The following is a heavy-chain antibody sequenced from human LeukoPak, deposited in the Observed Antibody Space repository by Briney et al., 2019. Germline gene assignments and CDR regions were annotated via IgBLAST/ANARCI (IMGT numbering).Heavy chain of an antibody. CDR2: IYHSGST. Sequence: SETLSLTCAVSGGSISSSNWWSWVRQPPGKGLEWIGEIYHSGSTNYNPSLKSRVTISVDKSKNQFSLKLSSVTAADTAVYYCAGDRWFGGSWDWFDPWGQGTLVTVSS. CDR3: AGDRWFGGSWDWFDP. CDR1: GGSISSSNW. V-gene: IGHV4-4*02. D-gene: IGHD3-10*01. J-gene: IGHJ5*02.